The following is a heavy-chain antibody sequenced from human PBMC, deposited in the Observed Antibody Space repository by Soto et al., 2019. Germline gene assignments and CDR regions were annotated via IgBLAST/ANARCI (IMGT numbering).Heavy chain of an antibody. CDR2: INPSGGST. CDR3: ARDRRRASSSWSLGY. D-gene: IGHD6-13*01. J-gene: IGHJ4*02. V-gene: IGHV1-46*01. CDR1: GYTFTSYY. Sequence: QVQLVQSGAEVKKPGASVKVSCKASGYTFTSYYMHWVRQAPGQGLEWMGIINPSGGSTSYAQKFQGRVTMTRDTSTSTVYMELSSLRSEDTAVYYCARDRRRASSSWSLGYWGQGTLVTVSS.